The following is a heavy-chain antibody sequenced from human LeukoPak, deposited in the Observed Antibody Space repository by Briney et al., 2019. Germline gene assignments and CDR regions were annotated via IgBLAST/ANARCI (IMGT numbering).Heavy chain of an antibody. CDR3: ARVAVVLHYFGY. D-gene: IGHD6-19*01. CDR1: GFTFSDYY. CDR2: ISRSSTL. J-gene: IGHJ4*02. V-gene: IGHV3-69-1*01. Sequence: GGSLRLSCAASGFTFSDYYMNWVRQAPGKGLELVSSISRSSTLYYADSVKGRFTISRDNAKNSLCLQMNSLRAEDTAVSDCARVAVVLHYFGYWGQGTLVTVSS.